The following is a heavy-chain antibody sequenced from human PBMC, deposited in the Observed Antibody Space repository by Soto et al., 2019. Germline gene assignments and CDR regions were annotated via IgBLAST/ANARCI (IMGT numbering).Heavy chain of an antibody. Sequence: QVQLVQSGAEVKKPGSSVKVSCKASGGTFSTYVISWVRQAPGQGLEWMGGIIPVFATTNYAQKFQGRVTITAEESTRTGYMELNSLRSEDTAVYYCARVRIAGAATDFYYYGMDVWGQGTSVTVSS. J-gene: IGHJ6*02. CDR1: GGTFSTYV. CDR2: IIPVFATT. D-gene: IGHD1-26*01. CDR3: ARVRIAGAATDFYYYGMDV. V-gene: IGHV1-69*12.